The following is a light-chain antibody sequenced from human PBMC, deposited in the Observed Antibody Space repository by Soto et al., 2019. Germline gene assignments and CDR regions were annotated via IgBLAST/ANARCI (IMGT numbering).Light chain of an antibody. Sequence: SVLTQPASVSGSPGQSITISCTGTSSDVGVYNYVSWYQQHPGKAPKLMIYEVSNRPSGVSNRFSGSKSGNTASLSISGLQAEDEADYYCSSYTSSRTLIFGGGTKVTVL. J-gene: IGLJ2*01. V-gene: IGLV2-14*01. CDR2: EVS. CDR1: SSDVGVYNY. CDR3: SSYTSSRTLI.